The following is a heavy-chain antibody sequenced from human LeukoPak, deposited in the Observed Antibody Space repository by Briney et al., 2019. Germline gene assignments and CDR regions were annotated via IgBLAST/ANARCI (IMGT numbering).Heavy chain of an antibody. Sequence: ASVKVSCKASGGTLSSYAISWVRQAPGQGLEWMGGIIPIFGTTNYAQKFQGRVTITADESTSTAYMELSSLRSEDTAVYYCAKTTVTTFDYWGQGTLVTVSS. CDR2: IIPIFGTT. CDR1: GGTLSSYA. J-gene: IGHJ4*02. D-gene: IGHD4-17*01. V-gene: IGHV1-69*13. CDR3: AKTTVTTFDY.